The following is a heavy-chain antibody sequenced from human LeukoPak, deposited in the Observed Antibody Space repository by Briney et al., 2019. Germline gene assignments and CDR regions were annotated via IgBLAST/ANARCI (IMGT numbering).Heavy chain of an antibody. CDR1: GVSITSYY. CDR3: ARCIRTGRSTSCYRGWFDP. V-gene: IGHV4-34*01. D-gene: IGHD2-2*02. Sequence: SETLSLTCTVSGVSITSYYWNWIRQPPGKGLEWIGEINHSGSTNYNPSLKSRVTISVDTSKNQFSLKLSSVTAADTAVYYCARCIRTGRSTSCYRGWFDPWGQGTLVTVSS. J-gene: IGHJ5*02. CDR2: INHSGST.